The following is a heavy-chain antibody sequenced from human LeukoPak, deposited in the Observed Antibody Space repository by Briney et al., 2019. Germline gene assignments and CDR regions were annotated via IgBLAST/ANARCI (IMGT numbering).Heavy chain of an antibody. Sequence: GRSLRLSCAASGFTFSSYAMHWVRQAPGKGLEWVAVISYDGSNKYYADSVKGRFTISRDNSKNTLYLQMNSLRAEDTAVYYCARTPFTYYYDSSGYPLYYYYGIDVWGQGTTVTVSS. J-gene: IGHJ6*02. D-gene: IGHD3-22*01. V-gene: IGHV3-30-3*01. CDR3: ARTPFTYYYDSSGYPLYYYYGIDV. CDR1: GFTFSSYA. CDR2: ISYDGSNK.